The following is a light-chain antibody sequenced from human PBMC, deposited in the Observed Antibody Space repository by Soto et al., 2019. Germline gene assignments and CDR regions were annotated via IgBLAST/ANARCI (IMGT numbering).Light chain of an antibody. Sequence: AIQMTQSPSSLSASVGDRVTITCRASQGIRNGLGWYQQKPGKAPKLLIYAASTLQSGVPSRFSGSGSGTDFTLTISSLQPEYFATYYCLQDYNYPLTFGGGTKVEIK. CDR2: AAS. V-gene: IGKV1-6*01. J-gene: IGKJ4*01. CDR3: LQDYNYPLT. CDR1: QGIRNG.